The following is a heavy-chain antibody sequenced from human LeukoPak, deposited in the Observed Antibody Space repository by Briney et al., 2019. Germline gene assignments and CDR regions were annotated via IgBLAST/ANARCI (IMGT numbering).Heavy chain of an antibody. J-gene: IGHJ4*02. CDR2: IYASGNT. V-gene: IGHV4-4*07. D-gene: IGHD6-13*01. CDR3: ARGRGSSWYCFDS. Sequence: PSETLSLTCTVSGGSISSYYWSWVRQPAGKGLEWICRIYASGNTNYNPSLKGRVTMTVDTSKNQFSLNLSSVTAADTAVYYCARGRGSSWYCFDSWGQGTLVTVSS. CDR1: GGSISSYY.